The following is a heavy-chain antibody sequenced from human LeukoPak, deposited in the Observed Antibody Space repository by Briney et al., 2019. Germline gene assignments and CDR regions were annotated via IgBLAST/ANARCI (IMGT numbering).Heavy chain of an antibody. Sequence: PGGSLRLSCAASGFTLRNYWMTWVRQAPGKGLEYVSAISSNGGSTYYANSVKGRFTISRDNSKNTLYLQMNSLRAEDTAVYYCASHYDILTGYLGDWGQGTLVTVSS. CDR1: GFTLRNYW. CDR3: ASHYDILTGYLGD. V-gene: IGHV3-64*01. CDR2: ISSNGGST. D-gene: IGHD3-9*01. J-gene: IGHJ4*02.